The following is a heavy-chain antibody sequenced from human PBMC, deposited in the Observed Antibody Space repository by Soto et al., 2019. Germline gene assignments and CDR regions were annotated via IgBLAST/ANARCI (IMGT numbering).Heavy chain of an antibody. CDR1: GFTFSDYY. V-gene: IGHV3-11*01. CDR2: ISSSGSTI. CDR3: ARDGGVVPAAMPLYYYYYMDV. D-gene: IGHD2-2*01. Sequence: QVQLVESGGGLVKPGGSLRLSCAASGFTFSDYYMSWIRQAPGKGLEWVSYISSSGSTIYYADSVKGRFTISRDNAKNSLYLQMNSLRAEDTAVYYCARDGGVVPAAMPLYYYYYMDVWGKGTTVTVSS. J-gene: IGHJ6*03.